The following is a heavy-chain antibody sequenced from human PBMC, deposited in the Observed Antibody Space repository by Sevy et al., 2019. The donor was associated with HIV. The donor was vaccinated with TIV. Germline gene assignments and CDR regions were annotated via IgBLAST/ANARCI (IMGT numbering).Heavy chain of an antibody. J-gene: IGHJ3*02. V-gene: IGHV3-30*18. Sequence: GGSLRLSCAGSGFTFSSAWMNWVRQAPGKGLEWVAVISYDGSNKYYADSVKGRFTISRDNSKNTLYLQMNSLRAEDTAVYYCAKDLGGGDHNAFDIWGQGTMVTVSS. D-gene: IGHD3-16*01. CDR1: GFTFSSAW. CDR3: AKDLGGGDHNAFDI. CDR2: ISYDGSNK.